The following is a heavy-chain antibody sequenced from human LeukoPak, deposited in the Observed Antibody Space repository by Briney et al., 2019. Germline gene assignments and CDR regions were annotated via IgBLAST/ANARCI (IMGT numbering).Heavy chain of an antibody. D-gene: IGHD4-17*01. J-gene: IGHJ4*02. CDR2: INHSGST. CDR3: ARGAGDYARYYFDY. CDR1: GGSFSGFY. Sequence: SETLSLTCAVYGGSFSGFYWSWIRQTPGKGLEWIGEINHSGSTNYNPSLKSRVAISVDTSKNQFSLKLSSVTAADTAVYYCARGAGDYARYYFDYWGQGTLVTVSS. V-gene: IGHV4-34*01.